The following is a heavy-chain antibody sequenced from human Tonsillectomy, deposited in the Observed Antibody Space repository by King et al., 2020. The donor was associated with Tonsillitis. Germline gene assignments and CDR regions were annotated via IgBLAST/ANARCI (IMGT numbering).Heavy chain of an antibody. D-gene: IGHD2-15*01. CDR1: RYTFTSSW. CDR2: IYPDDSDT. V-gene: IGHV5-51*03. J-gene: IGHJ4*02. Sequence: QLVQSGAEVKKPGESLKISCKGSRYTFTSSWIGWVRQMPGKGLELMGIIYPDDSDTRFSPSFQGQVTISADKSNRTVYLQWSSLKASDTAVYYCAIGGEHCSGGSCSAEYYFDYWGQGTLVTVSS. CDR3: AIGGEHCSGGSCSAEYYFDY.